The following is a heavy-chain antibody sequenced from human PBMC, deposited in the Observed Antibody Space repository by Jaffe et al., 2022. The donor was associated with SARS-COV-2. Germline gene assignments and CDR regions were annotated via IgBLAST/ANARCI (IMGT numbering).Heavy chain of an antibody. Sequence: VQLVQSAAEVKKPGASVKVSCKASGYMFDDFGITWVRLAPGQGLEWMGWSRPYNGDTNYAQKFQGRVTMTTDTSTNTAYMELRSLTSDDTAVYFCARDGSPLVRDPEGYYYHMEFWGEGTTVTVSS. CDR3: ARDGSPLVRDPEGYYYHMEF. CDR2: SRPYNGDT. CDR1: GYMFDDFG. D-gene: IGHD3-10*01. J-gene: IGHJ6*03. V-gene: IGHV1-18*01.